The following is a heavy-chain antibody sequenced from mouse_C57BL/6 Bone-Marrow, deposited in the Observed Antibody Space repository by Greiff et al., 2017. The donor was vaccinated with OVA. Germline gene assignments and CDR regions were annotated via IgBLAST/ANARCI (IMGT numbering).Heavy chain of an antibody. CDR3: ARGGLWPSMDY. J-gene: IGHJ4*01. CDR1: GFTFSSYA. D-gene: IGHD1-1*02. Sequence: EVMLVESGGGLVKPGGSLKLSCAASGFTFSSYAMSWVRQTPEKRLEWVATISDGGSYTYYPDNVKGRFTISRDKAKNNLYLQMSHLKSEDTAMYYCARGGLWPSMDYWGQGTSVTVSS. V-gene: IGHV5-4*03. CDR2: ISDGGSYT.